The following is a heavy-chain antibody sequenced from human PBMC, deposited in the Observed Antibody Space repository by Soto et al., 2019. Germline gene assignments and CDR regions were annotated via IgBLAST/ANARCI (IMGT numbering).Heavy chain of an antibody. Sequence: EVQLLESGGGLVQPGGSLRLSCAASGFTFSSYAMSWVRQAPGKGLEWVSAISGSGGSTYYADSVKGRFTISRDNSKNTLYLPMNSLRAADTAVYYCAKYGYGSGSYDYWGQGTLVTVSS. CDR3: AKYGYGSGSYDY. CDR2: ISGSGGST. V-gene: IGHV3-23*01. J-gene: IGHJ4*02. D-gene: IGHD3-10*01. CDR1: GFTFSSYA.